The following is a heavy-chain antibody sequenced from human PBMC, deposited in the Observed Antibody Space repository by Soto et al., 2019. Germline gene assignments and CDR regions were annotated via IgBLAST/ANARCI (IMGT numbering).Heavy chain of an antibody. Sequence: EVQLVESGGGWVQPGRSLRLSCAASGFTFENYAMHWVRQAPGKGLEWVSGRSWNSGSIGYAYSVKGRFTISRDNAKKSLYLQMNDLTPDATALYYCAQAKGLIATSHFDSWGQGTLVTVSS. CDR1: GFTFENYA. J-gene: IGHJ4*02. CDR2: RSWNSGSI. CDR3: AQAKGLIATSHFDS. D-gene: IGHD3-16*02. V-gene: IGHV3-9*01.